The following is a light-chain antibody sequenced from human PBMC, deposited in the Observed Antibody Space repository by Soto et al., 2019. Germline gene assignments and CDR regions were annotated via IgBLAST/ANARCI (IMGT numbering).Light chain of an antibody. CDR1: QDLTNY. CDR3: QQFANLPLT. CDR2: DAS. V-gene: IGKV1-33*01. J-gene: IGKJ5*01. Sequence: DIQMTQSPSSLSASVGDRVTITCQASQDLTNYLNWYQQKPGKAPKFLIYDASNVETGVPSRFSGSGAATDFTITISSLQPEDVATYYCQQFANLPLTFGQGTRLEI.